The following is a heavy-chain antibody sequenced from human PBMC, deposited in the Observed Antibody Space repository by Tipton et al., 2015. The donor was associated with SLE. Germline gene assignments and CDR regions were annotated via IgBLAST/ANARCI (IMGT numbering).Heavy chain of an antibody. CDR1: GYSISSGYY. D-gene: IGHD5-12*01. Sequence: TLSLTCTVSGYSISSGYYWGWIRQPPGKGLEWIGSIYHSGSTYYNPSLKSRVTISVDTSKNQFSLKLSSVTAADTVVYYCARGHERHYDSPNFDIWGQGTMVTVSS. V-gene: IGHV4-38-2*02. J-gene: IGHJ3*02. CDR3: ARGHERHYDSPNFDI. CDR2: IYHSGST.